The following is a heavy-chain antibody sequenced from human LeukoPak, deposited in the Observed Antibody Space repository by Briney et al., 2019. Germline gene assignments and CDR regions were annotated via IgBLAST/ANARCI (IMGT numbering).Heavy chain of an antibody. CDR3: AHDGIAAAGTNGGY. V-gene: IGHV1-69*04. CDR2: IIPIFGIA. J-gene: IGHJ4*02. Sequence: SVKVSCKASGGTFSSYAVSWVRQAPGQGLEWMGRIIPIFGIANYAQKFQGRVTITADKSTSTAYMELSSLRSEDTAVYYCAHDGIAAAGTNGGYWGQGTLVTVSS. CDR1: GGTFSSYA. D-gene: IGHD6-13*01.